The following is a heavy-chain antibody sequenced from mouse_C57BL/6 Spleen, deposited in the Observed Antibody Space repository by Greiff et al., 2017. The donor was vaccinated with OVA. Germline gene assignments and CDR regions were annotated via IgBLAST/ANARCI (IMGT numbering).Heavy chain of an antibody. CDR2: IDPETGGT. J-gene: IGHJ2*01. V-gene: IGHV1-15*01. D-gene: IGHD1-1*01. Sequence: LQESGAELVRPGASVTLSCKASGYTFTDYEMHWVKQTPVHGLEWIGAIDPETGGTAYNQKFKGKAILTADKSSSTAYMELRSLTSEDSAVYYCTGNYYGSSSYWGQGTTLTVSS. CDR1: GYTFTDYE. CDR3: TGNYYGSSSY.